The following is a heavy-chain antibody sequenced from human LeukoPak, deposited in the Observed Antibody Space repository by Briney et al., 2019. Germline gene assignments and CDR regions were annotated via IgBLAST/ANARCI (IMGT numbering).Heavy chain of an antibody. Sequence: GGSLRLSCAASGFTFSSYSMNWVRQAPGKGLEWVSSISSSSSYMYYADSVKGRFTISRDNAKNSLYLQMNSLRAEDTAVYYCARDFDYCSGGSRLDYWGQGTLVTVSS. D-gene: IGHD2-15*01. J-gene: IGHJ4*02. V-gene: IGHV3-21*01. CDR1: GFTFSSYS. CDR2: ISSSSSYM. CDR3: ARDFDYCSGGSRLDY.